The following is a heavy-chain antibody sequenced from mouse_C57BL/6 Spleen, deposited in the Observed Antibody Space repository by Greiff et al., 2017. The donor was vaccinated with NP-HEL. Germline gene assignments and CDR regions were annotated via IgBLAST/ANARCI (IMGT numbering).Heavy chain of an antibody. CDR3: ARSLYGNYNY. J-gene: IGHJ2*01. D-gene: IGHD2-1*01. CDR1: GYTFTSYW. Sequence: QVHVKQPGAELVKPGASVKMSCKASGYTFTSYWITWVKQRPGQGLEWIGDIYPGSGSTNYNEKFKSKATLTVDTSSSTAYMQLSSLTSEDSAVYYCARSLYGNYNYWGQGTTLTVSS. V-gene: IGHV1-55*01. CDR2: IYPGSGST.